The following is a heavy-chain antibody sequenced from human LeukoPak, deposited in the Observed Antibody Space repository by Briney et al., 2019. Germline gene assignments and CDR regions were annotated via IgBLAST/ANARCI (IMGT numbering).Heavy chain of an antibody. CDR1: GFTFDDYA. CDR2: ISGDGGST. D-gene: IGHD1-26*01. J-gene: IGHJ4*02. CDR3: ARESPGATRDY. V-gene: IGHV3-43*02. Sequence: GGSLRLSCAASGFTFDDYAMHWVRQAPGKGLEWVSLISGDGGSTYYADSVKGRFTISRDNAKNSLYLQMNSLRAEDTAVYYCARESPGATRDYWGQGTLVTVSS.